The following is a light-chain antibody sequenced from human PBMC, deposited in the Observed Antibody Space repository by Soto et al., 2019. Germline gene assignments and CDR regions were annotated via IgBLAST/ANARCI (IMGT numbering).Light chain of an antibody. V-gene: IGLV2-23*01. CDR2: DGT. CDR1: DVGSYGV. CDR3: SLDAGRNNYV. J-gene: IGLJ1*01. Sequence: SVLTQPRSVSGSPGQTITISCSDVGSYGVVSWYQQHPGKVPKLIIFDGTQRPSAVSDRFAGSKSANTASLTISGLQAEDEADYYCSLDAGRNNYVFGTGTKSPS.